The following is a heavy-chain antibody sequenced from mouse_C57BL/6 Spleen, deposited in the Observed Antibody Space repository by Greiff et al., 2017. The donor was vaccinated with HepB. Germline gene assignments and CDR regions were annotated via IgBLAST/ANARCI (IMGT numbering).Heavy chain of an antibody. J-gene: IGHJ2*01. CDR3: ARAGNYVHYFDY. D-gene: IGHD2-1*01. CDR2: INPSNGGT. V-gene: IGHV1-53*01. CDR1: GYTFTSYW. Sequence: QVQLQQPGTELVKPGASVKLSCKASGYTFTSYWMHWVKQRPGQGLEWIGNINPSNGGTNYNEKLKSKATLTVDKSSSTAYMQLSSLTSEDSAVYYCARAGNYVHYFDYWGQGTTLTVSS.